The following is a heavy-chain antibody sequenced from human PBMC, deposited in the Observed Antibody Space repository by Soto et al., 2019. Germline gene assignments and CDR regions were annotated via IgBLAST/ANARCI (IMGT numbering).Heavy chain of an antibody. J-gene: IGHJ6*02. CDR1: GCTFTSYA. V-gene: IGHV1-3*01. D-gene: IGHD5-12*01. Sequence: ASVKVSCKFSGCTFTSYAMHWVRQAPGQRLEWMGWINAGNGNTKYSQKFQGRVTITRDTSASTAYMELSSLRSEDTAVYYCARDLGYSGYETQIYYYYGMDVWGQGTTVIVSS. CDR2: INAGNGNT. CDR3: ARDLGYSGYETQIYYYYGMDV.